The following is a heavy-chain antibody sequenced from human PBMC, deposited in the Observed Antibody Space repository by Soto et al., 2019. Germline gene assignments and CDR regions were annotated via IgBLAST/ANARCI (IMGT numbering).Heavy chain of an antibody. Sequence: SETLSLTCTVSGGSISSSSYYWGWIRQPPGKGLEWIGSIYYSGSTYYNPSLKSRVTISVDTSKNQFSLKLSSVTAADTAVYYCAMAYSSGSIAAIGYFFDYWGQGTLVTVSS. CDR2: IYYSGST. CDR3: AMAYSSGSIAAIGYFFDY. J-gene: IGHJ4*02. V-gene: IGHV4-39*01. CDR1: GGSISSSSYY. D-gene: IGHD6-19*01.